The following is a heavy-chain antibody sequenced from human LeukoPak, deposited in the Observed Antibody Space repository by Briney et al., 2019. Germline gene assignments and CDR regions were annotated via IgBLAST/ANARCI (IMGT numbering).Heavy chain of an antibody. CDR2: VSAGHHA. V-gene: IGHV3-13*01. CDR1: GFTLGGHD. CDR3: VREARGYYYTYFDY. D-gene: IGHD3-22*01. J-gene: IGHJ4*02. Sequence: GGSLRLSCTASGFTLGGHDMHWVRQTTGDGLEWVAAVSAGHHAFYAGSVEGRFTVYREDAKNSLYLQMNSLRAEDTAVYYCVREARGYYYTYFDYWGQGSMVTVSS.